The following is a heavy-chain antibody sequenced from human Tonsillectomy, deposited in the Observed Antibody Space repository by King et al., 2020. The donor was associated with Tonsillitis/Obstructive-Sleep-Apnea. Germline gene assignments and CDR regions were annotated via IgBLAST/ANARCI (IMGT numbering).Heavy chain of an antibody. D-gene: IGHD3-22*01. CDR1: GFTFSNYE. V-gene: IGHV3-48*03. CDR2: ISSSVTNI. CDR3: ARDFDYYDTSGPGH. Sequence: EVQLVESGGGLVQPGGSLRLSCAASGFTFSNYEMNWVRQAPGKGLEWVSYISSSVTNIYYADSVKGRFTISRDNAKNSLYLQMNSLRAEDTAVYFCARDFDYYDTSGPGHWGQGTLVIVSS. J-gene: IGHJ4*02.